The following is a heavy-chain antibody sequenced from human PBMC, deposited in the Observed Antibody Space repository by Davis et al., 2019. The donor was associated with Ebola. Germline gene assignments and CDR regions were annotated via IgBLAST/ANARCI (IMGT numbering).Heavy chain of an antibody. CDR3: ARDLYGPTGWFDP. Sequence: PSETLSLTCTVSGGSISSYYWSWIRQPPGKGLEWIGYIYYSGSTYYNPSLKSRVTISVDTSKNQFSLKLSSVTAADTAVYYCARDLYGPTGWFDPWGQGTLVTVSS. V-gene: IGHV4-30-4*01. J-gene: IGHJ5*02. CDR1: GGSISSYY. D-gene: IGHD2-8*01. CDR2: IYYSGST.